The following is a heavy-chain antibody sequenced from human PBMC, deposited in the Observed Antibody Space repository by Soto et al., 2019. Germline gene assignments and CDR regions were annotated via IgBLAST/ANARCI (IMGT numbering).Heavy chain of an antibody. CDR3: ARDISWRAVLGSYLDY. J-gene: IGHJ4*02. D-gene: IGHD6-19*01. CDR1: GFTFSSYS. Sequence: GGSLRLSCAASGFTFSSYSMNWVRQAPGKGLKRVSSISSSSSYIYYADSVKGRFTISRDNAKNSLYLQMNSLRAEDTAVYYCARDISWRAVLGSYLDYWGQGTLVTVSS. CDR2: ISSSSSYI. V-gene: IGHV3-21*01.